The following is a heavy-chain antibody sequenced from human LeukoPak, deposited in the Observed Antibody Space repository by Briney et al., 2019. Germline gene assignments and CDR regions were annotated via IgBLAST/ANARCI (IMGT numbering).Heavy chain of an antibody. CDR1: GFTFSDYD. Sequence: GGSLRLSCSASGFTFSDYDMSWIRQAPGRGLEWVSYISRSGDATYYADSVKGRFTISRDKSKNTVYLQMNSLRFEDTAMYYCARNWFDPWGQGTLVTVSS. CDR3: ARNWFDP. V-gene: IGHV3-11*01. J-gene: IGHJ5*02. CDR2: ISRSGDAT.